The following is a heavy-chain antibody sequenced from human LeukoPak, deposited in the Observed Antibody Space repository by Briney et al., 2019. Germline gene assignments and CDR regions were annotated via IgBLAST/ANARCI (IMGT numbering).Heavy chain of an antibody. D-gene: IGHD3-10*01. CDR3: AGTLWFGELLGRDNWFDP. CDR2: MNPNSGNT. J-gene: IGHJ5*02. V-gene: IGHV1-8*02. CDR1: GYTFTSYG. Sequence: GASVKVSCKASGYTFTSYGISWVRQAPGQGLEWMGWMNPNSGNTGYAQKFQGRVTMTRNTSISTAYMELSSLRSEDTAVYYCAGTLWFGELLGRDNWFDPWGQGTLVTVSS.